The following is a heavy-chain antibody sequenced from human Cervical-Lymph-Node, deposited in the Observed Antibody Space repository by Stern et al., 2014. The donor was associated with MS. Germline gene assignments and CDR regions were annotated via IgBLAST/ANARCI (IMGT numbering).Heavy chain of an antibody. V-gene: IGHV1-69*12. D-gene: IGHD3-10*01. CDR2: IVPIFAAT. Sequence: QDQLVQSGAEVKKPGSSVKVSCKASGGTFSTYTFSWVRQAPGQGLEWMGGIVPIFAATNYAQKFKGRVTISADDSTSTAYMDPSSLRSEDTAVYYCATGGSGYFDYWGQGTLVTVSS. J-gene: IGHJ4*02. CDR3: ATGGSGYFDY. CDR1: GGTFSTYT.